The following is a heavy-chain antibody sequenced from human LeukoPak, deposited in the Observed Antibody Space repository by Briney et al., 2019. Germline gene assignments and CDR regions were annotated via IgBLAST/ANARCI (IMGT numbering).Heavy chain of an antibody. CDR2: IWYDGSNK. V-gene: IGHV3-33*01. J-gene: IGHJ4*02. Sequence: GGPLRLSCAASGFTFSSYGMHWVRQAPGKGLEWVAVIWYDGSNKYYADSVKGRFTISRDNSKNTLYLQMNSLRAEDTAVYYCARDRFSYGDTYYFDYWGQGTLVTVSS. D-gene: IGHD4-17*01. CDR3: ARDRFSYGDTYYFDY. CDR1: GFTFSSYG.